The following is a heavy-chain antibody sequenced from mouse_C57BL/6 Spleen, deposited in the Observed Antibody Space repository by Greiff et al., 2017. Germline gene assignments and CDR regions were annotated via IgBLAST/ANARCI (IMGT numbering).Heavy chain of an antibody. J-gene: IGHJ4*01. CDR3: VRWDYYRGAMDY. CDR2: ISSKSSNYAT. Sequence: EVMLVESGGGLVQPKGSLKLSCAASGFTFNTYAMHWVRQAPGKGLEWVARISSKSSNYATYYAESVKDRFTISRDDAQSMLYLQMNNLKTEDTAVYYCVRWDYYRGAMDYWGQGTSVTVSS. D-gene: IGHD2-14*01. V-gene: IGHV10-3*01. CDR1: GFTFNTYA.